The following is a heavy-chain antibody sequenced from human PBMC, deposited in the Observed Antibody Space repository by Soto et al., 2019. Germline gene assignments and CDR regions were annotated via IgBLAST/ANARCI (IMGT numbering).Heavy chain of an antibody. CDR1: GGPFSSYA. J-gene: IGHJ3*02. CDR2: IIPIFGTS. Sequence: SVKVSCKASGGPFSSYAISLVREAPGQGLEWMGGIIPIFGTSNYAQKFQGRVTITAYESTSTAYMELSSLRSEDTAVYYCARGNDTAMVRPAAFDIWGQGTMVTVSS. V-gene: IGHV1-69*13. D-gene: IGHD5-18*01. CDR3: ARGNDTAMVRPAAFDI.